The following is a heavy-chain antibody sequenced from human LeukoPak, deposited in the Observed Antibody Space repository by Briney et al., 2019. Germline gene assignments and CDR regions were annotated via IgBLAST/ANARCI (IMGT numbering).Heavy chain of an antibody. J-gene: IGHJ4*02. V-gene: IGHV4-31*03. CDR3: AREIPVGWGDQQMDY. D-gene: IGHD2-2*01. CDR1: GGSISSGGYY. CDR2: IYYSGST. Sequence: SETLSLTCTVSGGSISSGGYYWSWIRQHPGKDLEWIGYIYYSGSTYYNPSLKSRVTISVDTSKNQFSLKLSSVTAADTAVYYCAREIPVGWGDQQMDYWGQGTLVTVSS.